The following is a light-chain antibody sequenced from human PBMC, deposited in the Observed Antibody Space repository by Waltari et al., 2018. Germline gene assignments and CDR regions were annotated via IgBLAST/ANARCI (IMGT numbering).Light chain of an antibody. Sequence: QSVLTQPPSASGTPGQRVTISCSGSSSNIGSNTVNWYQQLPGTAPKLLIYSNKQRPPGVPDRFSGSKSGTAASLAISGVQSEDEADYYCAAWDDSLNGWVFGGGTKLTVL. CDR1: SSNIGSNT. CDR2: SNK. J-gene: IGLJ3*02. CDR3: AAWDDSLNGWV. V-gene: IGLV1-44*01.